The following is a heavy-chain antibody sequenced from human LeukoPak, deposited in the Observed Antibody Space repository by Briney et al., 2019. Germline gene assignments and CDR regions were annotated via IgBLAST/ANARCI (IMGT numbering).Heavy chain of an antibody. Sequence: GGSLRLSCAASGFTFSSYAMSWVRQAPGKGLEWVSAISGSGGSTYYADSVKGRFTISRDNAKNSLYLQMNSLRAEDTAVYYCARDNWDDFDYWGQGTLVTVSS. CDR3: ARDNWDDFDY. V-gene: IGHV3-23*01. CDR1: GFTFSSYA. J-gene: IGHJ4*02. D-gene: IGHD7-27*01. CDR2: ISGSGGST.